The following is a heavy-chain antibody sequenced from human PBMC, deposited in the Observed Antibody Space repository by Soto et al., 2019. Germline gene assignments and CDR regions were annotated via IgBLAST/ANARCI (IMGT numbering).Heavy chain of an antibody. CDR1: GFIFSTYS. V-gene: IGHV3-48*02. CDR3: AGTYYSLDFRFDD. D-gene: IGHD2-15*01. J-gene: IGHJ4*02. CDR2: INSRSTNI. Sequence: EVQLVESGGGLVQPGGSLRLSCATYGFIFSTYSINWVRQAPGRGLEWVSYINSRSTNIYYADSVKGRFTISRDNAKNSLYLQLNSLRDEETAVYYCAGTYYSLDFRFDDWGRGTLFTASS.